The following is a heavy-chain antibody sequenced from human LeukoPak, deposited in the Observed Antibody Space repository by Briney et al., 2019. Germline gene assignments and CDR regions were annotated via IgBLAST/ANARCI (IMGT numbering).Heavy chain of an antibody. CDR2: INHSGST. CDR1: GGSFSGYY. V-gene: IGHV4-34*01. Sequence: SETLSLTCAVYGGSFSGYYWSWIRQPPGKGLEWIGEINHSGSTNYNPSLKSRVTISVDTSKNQFSLKLSSVTAADTAVYYCARQFVAVAGYHDYWGQGTLVTVSS. D-gene: IGHD6-19*01. J-gene: IGHJ4*02. CDR3: ARQFVAVAGYHDY.